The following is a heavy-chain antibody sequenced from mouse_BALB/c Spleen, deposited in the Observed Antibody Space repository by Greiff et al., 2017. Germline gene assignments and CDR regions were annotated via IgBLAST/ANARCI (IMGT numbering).Heavy chain of an antibody. Sequence: QVQLQQSGPELVKPGASVRISCKASGYTFTSYYIHWVKQRPGQGLEWIGWIYPGNVNTKYNEKFKGKATLTADKSSSTAYMQLSSLTSEDSAVYFCARGVLTTDYAMDYWGQGTSVTVSS. V-gene: IGHV1S56*01. D-gene: IGHD2-12*01. CDR1: GYTFTSYY. J-gene: IGHJ4*01. CDR3: ARGVLTTDYAMDY. CDR2: IYPGNVNT.